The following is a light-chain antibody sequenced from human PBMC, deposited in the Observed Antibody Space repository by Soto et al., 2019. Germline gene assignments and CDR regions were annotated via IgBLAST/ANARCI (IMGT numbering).Light chain of an antibody. Sequence: EIVLTQSPGTLSLSPGERATLSCRASQTVKSQYLAWYQQKPGQAPRLLIYAASSRATGIPDRFSGSGSGTDFILTISRLEAEDFAVYYCQQYSNSVGFFAGGTRVEIK. J-gene: IGKJ4*01. V-gene: IGKV3-20*01. CDR2: AAS. CDR3: QQYSNSVGF. CDR1: QTVKSQY.